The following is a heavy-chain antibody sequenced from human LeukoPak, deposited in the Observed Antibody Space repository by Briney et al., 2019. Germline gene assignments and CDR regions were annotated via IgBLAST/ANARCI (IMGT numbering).Heavy chain of an antibody. Sequence: XXXAXGFTFSSYGMSWVRQAPGKGLEWVSAISGSGGSTYYADCVKGRFTISRDNSKNTVYLQMNSLRAEDTAVYYXAXXTXXXXXXXGXXXXYWGQXXXXTVSS. CDR1: GFTFSSYG. CDR2: ISGSGGST. CDR3: AXXTXXXXXXXGXXXXY. J-gene: IGHJ4*02. V-gene: IGHV3-23*01.